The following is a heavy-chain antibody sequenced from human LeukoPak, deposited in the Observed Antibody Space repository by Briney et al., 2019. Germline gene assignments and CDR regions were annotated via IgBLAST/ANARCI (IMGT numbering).Heavy chain of an antibody. CDR1: GFTFDDYA. CDR2: ISWDSRNI. D-gene: IGHD6-19*01. J-gene: IGHJ6*02. V-gene: IGHV3-9*01. Sequence: GGSLRLSCAASGFTFDDYAMFWVRHAPGKGLEWVSGISWDSRNIGYAASVKGRFTTSRDNGKNSLYLQMNSLRPDDTALYYCARGNRDTSGFYFYYGMDVWGPGSTVTVSS. CDR3: ARGNRDTSGFYFYYGMDV.